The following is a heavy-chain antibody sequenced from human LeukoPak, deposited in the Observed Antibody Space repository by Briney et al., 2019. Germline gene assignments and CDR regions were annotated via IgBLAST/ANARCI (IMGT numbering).Heavy chain of an antibody. CDR2: ISNTGGST. CDR1: GFTFSTFA. CDR3: ARLYSSSSGKAFDI. Sequence: AGSLRLSCAASGFTFSTFAMSWVRQAPGKGLEWVSAISNTGGSTYYADSVKGRFTISRDNAKNSLYLQMNSLRAEDTAVYYCARLYSSSSGKAFDIWGQGTMVTVSS. J-gene: IGHJ3*02. V-gene: IGHV3-23*01. D-gene: IGHD6-6*01.